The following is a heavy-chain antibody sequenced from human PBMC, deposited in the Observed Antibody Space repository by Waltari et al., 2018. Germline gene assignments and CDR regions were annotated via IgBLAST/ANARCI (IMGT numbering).Heavy chain of an antibody. J-gene: IGHJ4*02. CDR3: ASFFFGY. CDR2: IYHSGST. Sequence: QVQLQESGPGLVKPSETLSLTCAVSGYSISSGYYWGWIRQPPGKGLEWIGSIYHSGSTYYTPSLKSRVTISVDTSKNQFSLKLSSVTAADTAVYYCASFFFGYWGQGTLVTVSS. D-gene: IGHD3-10*01. V-gene: IGHV4-38-2*01. CDR1: GYSISSGYY.